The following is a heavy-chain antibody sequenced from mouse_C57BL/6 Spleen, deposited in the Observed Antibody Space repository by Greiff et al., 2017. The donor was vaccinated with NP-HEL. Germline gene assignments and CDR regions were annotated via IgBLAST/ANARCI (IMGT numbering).Heavy chain of an antibody. J-gene: IGHJ1*03. D-gene: IGHD1-1*01. V-gene: IGHV14-3*01. CDR3: ARGYGSSYWYFDV. Sequence: EVKLVESVAELVRPGASVKLSCTASGFNIKNTYMHWVKQRPEQGLEWIGRIDPANGNTKYAPKFQGKATITADTSSNTAYLQLSSLTSEETAIYYCARGYGSSYWYFDVWGTGTTVTVSS. CDR2: IDPANGNT. CDR1: GFNIKNTY.